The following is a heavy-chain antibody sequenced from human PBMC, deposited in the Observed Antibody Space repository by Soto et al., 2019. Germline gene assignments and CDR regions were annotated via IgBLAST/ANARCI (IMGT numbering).Heavy chain of an antibody. D-gene: IGHD4-17*01. CDR3: VRMNADSYQFYYAMDV. CDR2: IFSDNER. Sequence: ESGPTLVNPTETLTLTCTVSGLSLSTGRMGVSWIRQPPGKAPEWLAHIFSDNERSYSTSMQGRLTISKDPSGSQVVLSMTNLDPVDTGTYYCVRMNADSYQFYYAMDVWGQGTTVTVSS. CDR1: GLSLSTGRMG. V-gene: IGHV2-26*01. J-gene: IGHJ6*02.